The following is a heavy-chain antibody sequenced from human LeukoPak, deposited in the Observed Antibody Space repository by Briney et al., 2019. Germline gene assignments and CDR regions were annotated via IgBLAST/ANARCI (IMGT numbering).Heavy chain of an antibody. CDR2: ILYDETNK. J-gene: IGHJ2*01. CDR3: AKDSRGSYYSWYFDL. Sequence: GGSLRLSCAASGFPFSSYGMHWVRQAPGKGLEWVAFILYDETNKYYADSVKGRFTISRDNSRHTLHLQMNSLTAEDTAVYYCAKDSRGSYYSWYFDLWGRGTLVTVSS. CDR1: GFPFSSYG. D-gene: IGHD3-10*01. V-gene: IGHV3-30*02.